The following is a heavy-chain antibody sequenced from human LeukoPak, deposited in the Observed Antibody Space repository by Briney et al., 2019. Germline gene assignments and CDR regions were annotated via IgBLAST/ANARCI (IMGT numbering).Heavy chain of an antibody. CDR3: AKDVLGDYVWGSYLAY. CDR1: GFTFSSYV. D-gene: IGHD3-16*02. CDR2: VSWNSGSI. J-gene: IGHJ4*02. Sequence: SGGSLRLSCAASGFTFSSYVMKWVRQAPGKGLEWVSGVSWNSGSIGYADSVKGRFTISRDNAKNSLYLQMNSLRAEDTALYYCAKDVLGDYVWGSYLAYWGQGTLVTVSS. V-gene: IGHV3-9*01.